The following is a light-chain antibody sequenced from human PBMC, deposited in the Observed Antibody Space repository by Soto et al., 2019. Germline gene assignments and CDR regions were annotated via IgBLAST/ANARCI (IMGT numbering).Light chain of an antibody. V-gene: IGKV1-5*03. CDR2: KAS. CDR1: QSINYW. Sequence: DIQMTQSPSTLSASVGDRVTITCRASQSINYWLAWYQQKPGKAPKLLINKASILESGVPSRFSGSGSGTEFTLTISSLQPDDFATYYCQQCNGYLVAFGQGTKVDIK. CDR3: QQCNGYLVA. J-gene: IGKJ1*01.